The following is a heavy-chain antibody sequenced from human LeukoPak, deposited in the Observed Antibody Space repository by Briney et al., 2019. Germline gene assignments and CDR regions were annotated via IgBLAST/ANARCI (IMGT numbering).Heavy chain of an antibody. V-gene: IGHV3-21*01. CDR2: ISSSSSYI. CDR1: GFTFSSYS. Sequence: GGSLRLSCAASGFTFSSYSMNWVRQAPGKGLEWVSSISSSSSYIHYADSVKGRFTISRDNAKNSLYLQMNSLRAEDTAVYYCARVSSSGYYSDFDYWGQGTLVTVSS. J-gene: IGHJ4*02. D-gene: IGHD3-22*01. CDR3: ARVSSSGYYSDFDY.